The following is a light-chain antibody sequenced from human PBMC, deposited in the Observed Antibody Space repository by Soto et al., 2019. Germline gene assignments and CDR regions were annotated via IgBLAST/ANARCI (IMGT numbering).Light chain of an antibody. CDR1: QRISSW. Sequence: DIQMTQSPSTLSASVGDRVTITCRASQRISSWLAWYQQKPGKAPKLLTYDASSLESGVPSRFSGSGSGTEFTLTISSLQPDDFATYYCQQYNSYPLTFGGG. CDR3: QQYNSYPLT. V-gene: IGKV1-5*01. CDR2: DAS. J-gene: IGKJ4*01.